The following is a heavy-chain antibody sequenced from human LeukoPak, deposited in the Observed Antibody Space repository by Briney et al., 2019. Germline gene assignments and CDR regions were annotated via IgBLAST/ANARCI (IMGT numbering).Heavy chain of an antibody. Sequence: GGSLRLSCAASGFTFSTYWMHWVRQAPGKGLVWVSRINTDGNVGNYADSVKGRFTISRDNSENTLFLQMSSLRTEDTAVYYCAKDPLGFCTRATCRYLDSWGQGTLVTVSS. CDR2: INTDGNVG. CDR1: GFTFSTYW. J-gene: IGHJ4*02. CDR3: AKDPLGFCTRATCRYLDS. D-gene: IGHD2-8*01. V-gene: IGHV3-74*01.